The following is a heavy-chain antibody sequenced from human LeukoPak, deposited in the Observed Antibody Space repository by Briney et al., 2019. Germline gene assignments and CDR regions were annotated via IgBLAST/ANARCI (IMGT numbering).Heavy chain of an antibody. V-gene: IGHV1-46*01. Sequence: ASVKVSCKASGYSFTSNYIHWVRQAPGQGLEWMGMIYPRDGSTSYAQKFQGRVTMTRDTSTSTVYMELSSLRSEDTAVYYCARAISRWFDPWGQGTLVTVSS. CDR3: ARAISRWFDP. CDR2: IYPRDGST. CDR1: GYSFTSNY. J-gene: IGHJ5*02.